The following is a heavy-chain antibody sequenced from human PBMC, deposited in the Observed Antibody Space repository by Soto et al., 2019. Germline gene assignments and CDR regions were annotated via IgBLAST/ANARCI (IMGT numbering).Heavy chain of an antibody. Sequence: EVQLLESGGDLVQPGGSLRLSCAASGFTFSNYDMSWVRQAPGKGLEWVSGVSSSGSSTYYADSVKGRFTISRDNSKKSRDVQMSSLGAADPDVHQGAGRDGGRGRKCEFGAPAFAYWGQGNLVTVTS. CDR3: AGRDGGRGRKCEFGAPAFAY. CDR1: GFTFSNYD. D-gene: IGHD2-15*01. CDR2: VSSSGSST. J-gene: IGHJ4*02. V-gene: IGHV3-23*01.